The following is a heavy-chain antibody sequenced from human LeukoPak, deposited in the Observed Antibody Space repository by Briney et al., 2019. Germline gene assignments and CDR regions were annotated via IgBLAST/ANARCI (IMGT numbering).Heavy chain of an antibody. CDR1: GGSFSGHY. D-gene: IGHD2-2*01. J-gene: IGHJ5*02. V-gene: IGHV4-34*01. CDR3: ARDGRYCRSTNCFVGDGWFDP. Sequence: SETLSLTCAVYGGSFSGHYWTWIRQPPGKGLEWIGGINHGGSTTYNSSLKSRVTISVDTSKNQFSLKLSSLTAADTAVYYCARDGRYCRSTNCFVGDGWFDPWGQGTLVTVSS. CDR2: INHGGST.